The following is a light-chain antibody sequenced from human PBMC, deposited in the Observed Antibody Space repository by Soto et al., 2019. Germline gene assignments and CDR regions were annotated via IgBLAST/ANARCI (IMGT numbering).Light chain of an antibody. V-gene: IGLV2-8*01. Sequence: QSVLTQPPSASGSPGQSVTISCTGTSSDIGDYNYVSWYQQHPGKAPKLMIYEVDKRPSGVPDRFSGSKSGNTASMTVSGLQAEDEADYYCSSYAGSNNLLFGGGTQLTVL. CDR1: SSDIGDYNY. J-gene: IGLJ2*01. CDR2: EVD. CDR3: SSYAGSNNLL.